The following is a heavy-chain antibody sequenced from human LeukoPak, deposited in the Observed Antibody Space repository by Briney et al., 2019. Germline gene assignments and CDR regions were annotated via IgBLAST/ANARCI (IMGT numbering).Heavy chain of an antibody. D-gene: IGHD6-19*01. Sequence: GGSLRLSCAASGFTFDDYAMHWVRQAPGKGLEWVSGISWNSGIIVYADSVKGRFTISRDNAKNSLYLQMNSLRPGDMALYYCAKDYRAVAGTGGAFDYWGQGTLVTVSS. CDR2: ISWNSGII. CDR1: GFTFDDYA. CDR3: AKDYRAVAGTGGAFDY. J-gene: IGHJ4*02. V-gene: IGHV3-9*03.